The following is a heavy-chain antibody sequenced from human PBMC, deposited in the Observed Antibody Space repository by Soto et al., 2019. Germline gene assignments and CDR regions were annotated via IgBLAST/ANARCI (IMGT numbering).Heavy chain of an antibody. Sequence: QVQLVESGGGVVQPGTSLRLSCAASGFSFSSYGMHWVRQAPGKGLEWVAVVWYDGSNKYYADSVKGRFTISRDNSKNPRYLQMNSLRAEDTAVYYCARNPRPTYGDYADYWGQGTLVTVSS. CDR2: VWYDGSNK. J-gene: IGHJ4*02. CDR1: GFSFSSYG. V-gene: IGHV3-33*01. CDR3: ARNPRPTYGDYADY. D-gene: IGHD4-17*01.